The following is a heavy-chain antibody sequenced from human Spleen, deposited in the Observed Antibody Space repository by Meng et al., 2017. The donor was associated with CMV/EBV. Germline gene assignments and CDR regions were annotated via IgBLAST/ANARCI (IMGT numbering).Heavy chain of an antibody. Sequence: SGGSISSGSYSWSWIRQHPGKGLEWIGNIYYRGSTYYNPSLKSRVMISLDTSKNQLSLKLNSVTAADTAVYYCARESIVTAGTHLDYWGQGTLVTVSS. D-gene: IGHD6-13*01. CDR1: GGSISSGSYS. J-gene: IGHJ4*02. CDR3: ARESIVTAGTHLDY. CDR2: IYYRGST. V-gene: IGHV4-31*02.